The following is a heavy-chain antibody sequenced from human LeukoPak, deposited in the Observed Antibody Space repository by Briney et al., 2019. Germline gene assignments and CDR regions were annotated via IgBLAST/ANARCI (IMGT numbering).Heavy chain of an antibody. D-gene: IGHD6-13*01. V-gene: IGHV3-74*01. CDR3: ASASSHRIAAGGDY. J-gene: IGHJ4*02. Sequence: PGGSLRLSCAASGFTFDDYAMHWVRQAPGKGLVWVSRINSDGSGRNYAASVKGRFTISRDNAKNTLYLQMNSLRAEDTAVYYCASASSHRIAAGGDYWGQGTLVTVSS. CDR2: INSDGSGR. CDR1: GFTFDDYA.